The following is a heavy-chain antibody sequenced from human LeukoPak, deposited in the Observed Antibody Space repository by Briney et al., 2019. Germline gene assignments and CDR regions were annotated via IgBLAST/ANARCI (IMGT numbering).Heavy chain of an antibody. Sequence: GGSLRLSCAASGFTFSDYYMSWIRQAPGKGLEWVSYINSSGSTIYYADSVKGRFTISRDNAKNSLYLQMNSLRAEDTAVYYCARRDYYGSGSDYRSFDYWGQGSLVTVSS. CDR1: GFTFSDYY. D-gene: IGHD3-10*01. V-gene: IGHV3-11*01. CDR3: ARRDYYGSGSDYRSFDY. J-gene: IGHJ4*02. CDR2: INSSGSTI.